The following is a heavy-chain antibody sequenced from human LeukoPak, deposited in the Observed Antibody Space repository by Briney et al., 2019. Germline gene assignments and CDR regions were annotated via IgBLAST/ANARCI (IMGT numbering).Heavy chain of an antibody. J-gene: IGHJ4*02. Sequence: PSQTLSLTCTVSGGSISSGDYYWSWTRQPPGKGLEWIGYIYYSGSTYYNPSLQSRVTISVDTSKNQFSLKLSSVTAADTAVYYCARARRLYFFDYWGQGTLVTVSS. CDR2: IYYSGST. D-gene: IGHD3-9*01. CDR1: GGSISSGDYY. CDR3: ARARRLYFFDY. V-gene: IGHV4-30-4*01.